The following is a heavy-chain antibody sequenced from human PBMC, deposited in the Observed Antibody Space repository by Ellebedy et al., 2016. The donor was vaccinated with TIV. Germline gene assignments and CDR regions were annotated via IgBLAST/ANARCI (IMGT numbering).Heavy chain of an antibody. CDR2: IKNDGSST. CDR3: VRDFGATEDY. CDR1: GFTFSNYW. J-gene: IGHJ4*02. D-gene: IGHD3-10*01. Sequence: GESLKISCAASGFTFSNYWMHWVRQAPGVGLVWVSRIKNDGSSTRYADSVKGRFTISRDNGKNTVYLQMNSLRAEDTAVYCCVRDFGATEDYWGQGTLVTVSS. V-gene: IGHV3-74*01.